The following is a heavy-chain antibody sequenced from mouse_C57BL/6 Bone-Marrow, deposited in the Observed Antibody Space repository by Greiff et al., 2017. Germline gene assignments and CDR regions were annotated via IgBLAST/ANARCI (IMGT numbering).Heavy chain of an antibody. CDR1: GFTFSSYG. CDR2: ISSGGSYT. V-gene: IGHV5-6*01. J-gene: IGHJ4*01. D-gene: IGHD1-1*01. Sequence: DVHLVESGGDLVKPGGSLKLSCAASGFTFSSYGMSWVRQTPDKRLEWVATISSGGSYTYYPDSVKGRFTISRDNAKNTLYLQMSSLKSEDTAMYYCARQAYTTVVYYYAMDYWGQGTSVTVSS. CDR3: ARQAYTTVVYYYAMDY.